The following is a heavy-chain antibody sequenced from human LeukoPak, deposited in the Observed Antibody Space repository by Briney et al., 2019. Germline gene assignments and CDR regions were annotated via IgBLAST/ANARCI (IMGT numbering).Heavy chain of an antibody. CDR1: GDSISSSNW. Sequence: TLSLTCAVSGDSISSSNWWIWVRQSPGKGLEWIAEIHHSGSTNYNPSLKSRVTISVDTSKNQFSLQLSSVTAADTAVYYCARVGVRGVITSFDYWGQGALVTVSS. CDR3: ARVGVRGVITSFDY. CDR2: IHHSGST. D-gene: IGHD3-10*01. V-gene: IGHV4-4*02. J-gene: IGHJ4*02.